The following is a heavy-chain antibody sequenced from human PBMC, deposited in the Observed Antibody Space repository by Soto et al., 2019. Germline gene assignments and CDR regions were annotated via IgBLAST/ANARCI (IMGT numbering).Heavy chain of an antibody. D-gene: IGHD3-10*01. V-gene: IGHV3-21*01. CDR1: GFTFSSYS. Sequence: SLRLSCAASGFTFSSYSMNWVRQAPGKGLEWVSSISSSSSYIYYADSVKGRFTISRDNAKNSLYLQMNSLRAEDTAVYYCAGTYYYGSGSYYNWFDPWGQGTLVTVSS. CDR2: ISSSSSYI. J-gene: IGHJ5*02. CDR3: AGTYYYGSGSYYNWFDP.